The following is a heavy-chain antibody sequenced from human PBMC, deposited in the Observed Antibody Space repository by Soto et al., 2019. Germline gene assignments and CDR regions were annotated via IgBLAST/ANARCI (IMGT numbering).Heavy chain of an antibody. CDR3: ARLWVVEAFDI. J-gene: IGHJ3*02. V-gene: IGHV4-59*08. CDR1: GGSISSYY. D-gene: IGHD2-15*01. CDR2: IYYSGST. Sequence: QVQLQESGPGLVKPSETLSPTCTVSGGSISSYYWSWIRQPPGKGLEWIGYIYYSGSTNYNPSLKSRVTISVDTSKNQFSLKLSSVTAADTAVYYCARLWVVEAFDIWGQGTMVTVSS.